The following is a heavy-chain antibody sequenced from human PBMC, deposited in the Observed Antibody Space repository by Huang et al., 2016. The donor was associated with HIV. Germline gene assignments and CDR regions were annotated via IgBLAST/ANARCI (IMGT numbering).Heavy chain of an antibody. V-gene: IGHV4-39*01. Sequence: QLQLQESGPGQVKPSETLSLTCTVSGDFISSTNHYWGWIRQSPGKGLEWVGSVYQSGSTNDTPSLKSRVTLSGDTSRNQFSLRLNSVTAADTAVYYCASQHIGAAATWFWGRGTQVAVSS. CDR3: ASQHIGAAATWF. CDR2: VYQSGST. J-gene: IGHJ4*02. CDR1: GDFISSTNHY. D-gene: IGHD6-13*01.